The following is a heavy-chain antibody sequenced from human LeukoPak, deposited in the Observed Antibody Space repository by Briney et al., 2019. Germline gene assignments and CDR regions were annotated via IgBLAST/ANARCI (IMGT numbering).Heavy chain of an antibody. CDR3: TKWTGYGDS. CDR2: ISASGDAT. Sequence: GGSLRLSCAASGFTFSAHSMTWVRQAPGKGREWVSGISASGDATYYADSVKGRFTISRDNSKNTLDLQMNSLRAEDTAVYYCTKWTGYGDSWGQGTLVTVSS. CDR1: GFTFSAHS. V-gene: IGHV3-23*01. J-gene: IGHJ4*02. D-gene: IGHD5-12*01.